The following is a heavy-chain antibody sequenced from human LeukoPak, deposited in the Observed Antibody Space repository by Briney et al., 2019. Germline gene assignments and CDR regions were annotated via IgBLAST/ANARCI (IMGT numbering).Heavy chain of an antibody. CDR3: AGRSCSNGICSFGY. CDR2: ISSGSGAI. D-gene: IGHD2-8*01. V-gene: IGHV3-21*01. J-gene: IGHJ4*02. Sequence: PGGSLRLSCVASGFSFRTYSMNWVRQAPGKGLEWVSSISSGSGAIYYADSVRGRFTISRDNAQNSLYLQMNSLRDEDTAVYYCAGRSCSNGICSFGYWGQGTLVTVSS. CDR1: GFSFRTYS.